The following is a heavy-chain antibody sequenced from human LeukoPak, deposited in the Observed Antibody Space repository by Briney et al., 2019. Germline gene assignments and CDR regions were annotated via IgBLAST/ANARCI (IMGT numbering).Heavy chain of an antibody. CDR3: AREDRGYCSSTSCLGAFDI. CDR2: IIPIFGTA. V-gene: IGHV1-69*01. D-gene: IGHD2-2*01. Sequence: SVKVSCKAPGGTFSSYAISWVRQAPGQGLEWMGGIIPIFGTANYAQKFQGRVTITADESTSTAYMELSSLRSEDTAVYYCAREDRGYCSSTSCLGAFDIWGQGTMVTVSS. CDR1: GGTFSSYA. J-gene: IGHJ3*02.